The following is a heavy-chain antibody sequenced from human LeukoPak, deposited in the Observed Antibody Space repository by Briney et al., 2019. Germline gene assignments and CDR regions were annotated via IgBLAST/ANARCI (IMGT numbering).Heavy chain of an antibody. D-gene: IGHD3-10*01. CDR2: IYTSGST. J-gene: IGHJ6*03. CDR3: ARDPPPDYYGSGSRSLGYYMDV. V-gene: IGHV4-4*07. Sequence: SETLSLTCTVSGGSISSYYWSWIRQPAGKGLEWIGRIYTSGSTNYNPSLKSRVTMSVDTSKNQFSLKLSSLTAADTAVYYCARDPPPDYYGSGSRSLGYYMDVWGKGTTVTVSS. CDR1: GGSISSYY.